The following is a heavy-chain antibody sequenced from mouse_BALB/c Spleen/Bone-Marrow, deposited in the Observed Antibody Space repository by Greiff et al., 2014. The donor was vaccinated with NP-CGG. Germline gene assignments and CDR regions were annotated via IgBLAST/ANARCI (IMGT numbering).Heavy chain of an antibody. CDR1: GYSLTGYF. Sequence: VQLQQSGPELVKPGASVKISCKASGYSLTGYFMNWVMQSHGKSLEWIGRINPYNGDTFYNQKFKDKATLTIDKSSSTAHMELRSLASEDSAVYYCARIYDYDRGAWFAYWGQGTLVTVSA. J-gene: IGHJ3*01. D-gene: IGHD2-4*01. CDR3: ARIYDYDRGAWFAY. CDR2: INPYNGDT. V-gene: IGHV1-20*02.